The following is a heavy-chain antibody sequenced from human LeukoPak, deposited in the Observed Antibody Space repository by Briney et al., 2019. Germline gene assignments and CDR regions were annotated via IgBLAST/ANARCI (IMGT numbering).Heavy chain of an antibody. D-gene: IGHD5-12*01. V-gene: IGHV3-43*02. CDR2: ISGDGGST. CDR1: GFTFDDYA. Sequence: GGSLRLSCAASGFTFDDYAMHWVRQAPGKGLEWVSLISGDGGSTYYADSVKGRFTISRDNNKNSLYLQMNSLRTEDTALYYCAKAPGIYYYYGMDVWGQGTTVTVSS. CDR3: AKAPGIYYYYGMDV. J-gene: IGHJ6*02.